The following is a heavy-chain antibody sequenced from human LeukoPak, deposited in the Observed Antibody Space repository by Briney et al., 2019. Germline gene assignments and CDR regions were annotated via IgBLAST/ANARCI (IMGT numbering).Heavy chain of an antibody. V-gene: IGHV3-53*01. J-gene: IGHJ4*02. CDR3: ARVPAGYCSGDRCHGDY. CDR2: IYSSGNT. D-gene: IGHD2-15*01. Sequence: GGSLRLSCAVSGFTVTSNYMSWVCQAPGKGLEWVSIIYSSGNTYYADSVKGRFTLSRNSSRNTLYLQMNSLRADDTAVYYCARVPAGYCSGDRCHGDYWGQGTLVTVSS. CDR1: GFTVTSNY.